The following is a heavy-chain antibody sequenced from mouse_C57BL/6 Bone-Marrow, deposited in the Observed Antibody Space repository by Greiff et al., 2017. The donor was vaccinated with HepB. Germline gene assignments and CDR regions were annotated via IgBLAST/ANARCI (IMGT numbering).Heavy chain of an antibody. CDR3: TTLFFSSPYYFDY. CDR2: IDPENGDT. Sequence: VQLKESGAELVRPGASVKLSCTASGFNIKDDYMHWVKQRPEQGLEWIGWIDPENGDTEYASMFQGTANISAETSSNTAYLQLSSLTSEDTAVYYCTTLFFSSPYYFDYWGQGTTLTVSS. V-gene: IGHV14-4*01. D-gene: IGHD1-3*01. J-gene: IGHJ2*01. CDR1: GFNIKDDY.